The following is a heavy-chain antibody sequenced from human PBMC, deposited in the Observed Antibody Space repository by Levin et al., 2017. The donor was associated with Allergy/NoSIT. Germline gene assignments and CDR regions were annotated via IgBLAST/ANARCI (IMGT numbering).Heavy chain of an antibody. Sequence: SQTLSLTCTVSGGSISSGDYYWSWIRQPPGKGLEWIGYIYYSGSTYYNPSLKSRVTISVDTSKNQFSLKLSSVTAADTAVYYCAREGGDGYNYPDYWGQGTLVTVSS. V-gene: IGHV4-30-4*01. J-gene: IGHJ4*02. CDR3: AREGGDGYNYPDY. CDR1: GGSISSGDYY. D-gene: IGHD5-24*01. CDR2: IYYSGST.